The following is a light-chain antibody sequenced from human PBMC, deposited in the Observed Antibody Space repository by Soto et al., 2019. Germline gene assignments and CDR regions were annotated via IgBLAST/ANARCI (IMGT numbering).Light chain of an antibody. J-gene: IGKJ2*01. V-gene: IGKV2-28*01. CDR3: MESLRSRT. CDR2: WAS. CDR1: ESLLHTNGNDY. Sequence: EIVMTQSPLSLPVTPGEPASISCRSSESLLHTNGNDYLDWYVQKPGQSPQLLIYWASTRASGVPDRFSGSGSGTDFTLKISRVEADDVGVYYCMESLRSRTFGQGTKLEI.